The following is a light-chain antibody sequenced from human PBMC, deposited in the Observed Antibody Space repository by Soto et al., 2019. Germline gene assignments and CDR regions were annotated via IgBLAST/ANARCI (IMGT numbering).Light chain of an antibody. CDR3: AAWDDSLNVLYV. CDR2: NNN. Sequence: QSVLTQPPSASGTPGQRVTISCSGSSSNIGSNTVNWYQQLPGTAPKLLIYNNNHRPSGVPDRFSGSKSGTSASLAIRGLQSEDEADYYCAAWDDSLNVLYVVGTGTKVTGL. J-gene: IGLJ1*01. CDR1: SSNIGSNT. V-gene: IGLV1-44*01.